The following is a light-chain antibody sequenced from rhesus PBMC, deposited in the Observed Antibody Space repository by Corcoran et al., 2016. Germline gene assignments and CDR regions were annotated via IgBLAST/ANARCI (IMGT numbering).Light chain of an antibody. CDR1: QSLLDSEDGNTY. V-gene: IGKV2-104*02. J-gene: IGKJ1*01. CDR2: EVS. CDR3: MQALEFPRT. Sequence: DIVMTQTPLSLPVTPGEPASISCRSSQSLLDSEDGNTYLDWYLQKPGQFPQLLIYEVSNRASGVPDRFSGRGSETDFTLKISRVEAEDGGVYYCMQALEFPRTFGQGTKVEIK.